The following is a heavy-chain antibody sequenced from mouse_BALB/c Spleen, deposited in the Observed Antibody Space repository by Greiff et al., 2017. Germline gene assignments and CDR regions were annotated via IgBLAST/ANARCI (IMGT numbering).Heavy chain of an antibody. J-gene: IGHJ3*01. CDR1: GFTFSDYY. Sequence: EVMLVESGGGLVKPGGSLKLSCAASGFTFSDYYMYWVRQTPEKRLEWVATISDGGSYTYYPDSVKGRFTISRDNAKNNLYLQMSSLKSEDTAMYYCARDRGTARFAYWGQGTLVTVSA. CDR2: ISDGGSYT. D-gene: IGHD1-2*01. CDR3: ARDRGTARFAY. V-gene: IGHV5-4*02.